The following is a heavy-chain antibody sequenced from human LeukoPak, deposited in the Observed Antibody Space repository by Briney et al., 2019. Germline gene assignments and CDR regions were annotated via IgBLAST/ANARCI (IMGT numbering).Heavy chain of an antibody. Sequence: PGGSLRLSCAASGFTFSSYSMNWVRQAPGKGLEWVSYISSSSSTIYYADSVKGRFTIPRDNAKNSLYLQMNSLRAEDTAVYYCAESVGAHAFDIWGQGTMVTISS. CDR3: AESVGAHAFDI. V-gene: IGHV3-48*04. CDR1: GFTFSSYS. J-gene: IGHJ3*02. CDR2: ISSSSSTI. D-gene: IGHD1-26*01.